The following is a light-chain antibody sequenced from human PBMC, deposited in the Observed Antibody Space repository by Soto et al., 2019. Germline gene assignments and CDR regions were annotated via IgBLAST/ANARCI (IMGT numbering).Light chain of an antibody. Sequence: IVMTQSPATLSVSPGDRATLSCRTSQGISTNLAWYHQKPGQAPRLLIYGASTRATGIPAKFSGSGSGTEFTLTISSLQSEDCAVYYCQQYHAWPLTFVGGTNLEIQ. CDR3: QQYHAWPLT. CDR2: GAS. CDR1: QGISTN. J-gene: IGKJ4*01. V-gene: IGKV3-15*01.